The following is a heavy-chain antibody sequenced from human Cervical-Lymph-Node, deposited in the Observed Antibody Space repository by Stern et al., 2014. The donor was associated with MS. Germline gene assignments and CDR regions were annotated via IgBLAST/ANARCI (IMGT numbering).Heavy chain of an antibody. J-gene: IGHJ4*02. V-gene: IGHV3-53*01. D-gene: IGHD1-1*01. CDR3: ARDTSSPERSDW. CDR2: ITNVGST. CDR1: GFTVSRDY. Sequence: VQLVESGGGVIQPGGSLRLSCTASGFTVSRDYMTWVRQAPGKGLEWVLLITNVGSTFYTDSVKGRFTNTRDDSKNAVYLHMTSLRAEDTAMYYCARDTSSPERSDWWGQGTLVTVSS.